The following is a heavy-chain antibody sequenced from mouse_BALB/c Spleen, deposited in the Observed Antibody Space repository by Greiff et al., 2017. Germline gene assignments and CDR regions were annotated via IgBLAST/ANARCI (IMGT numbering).Heavy chain of an antibody. CDR3: ARGYGNYGTAAMDY. D-gene: IGHD2-10*02. V-gene: IGHV1-12*01. Sequence: LQQPGAELVKPGASVKMSCKASGYTFTSYNMHWVKQTPGQGLEWIGAIYPGNGDTSYNQKFKGKATLTADKSSSTAYMQLSSLTSEDSAVYYCARGYGNYGTAAMDYWGQGTSVTVSS. J-gene: IGHJ4*01. CDR2: IYPGNGDT. CDR1: GYTFTSYN.